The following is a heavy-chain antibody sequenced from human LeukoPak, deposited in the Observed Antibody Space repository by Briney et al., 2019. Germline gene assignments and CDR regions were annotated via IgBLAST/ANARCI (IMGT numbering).Heavy chain of an antibody. CDR1: VLTPFNAL. D-gene: IGHD3-9*01. Sequence: RGSLSLSCASSVLTPFNALMSSVGQAAGKRGEWVGRIKSKTEGGTTDYAAPVRGRFTLSRDDPKNTLYLQLKSLNTEDTVVYYCTTATATDILAGYYGGYYFHYWGQGTLVTVSS. CDR3: TTATATDILAGYYGGYYFHY. V-gene: IGHV3-15*01. J-gene: IGHJ4*02. CDR2: IKSKTEGGTT.